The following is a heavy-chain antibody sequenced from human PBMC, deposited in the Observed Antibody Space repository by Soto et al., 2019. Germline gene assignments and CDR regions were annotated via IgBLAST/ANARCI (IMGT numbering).Heavy chain of an antibody. V-gene: IGHV3-33*01. CDR2: IWYDGSNK. CDR1: GFTFSSYG. D-gene: IGHD2-2*02. Sequence: TGGSLRLSCAASGFTFSSYGMHWVRQAPGKGLEWVAVIWYDGSNKYYADSVKGRFTISRDNSKNTLYLQMNSLRAEDTAVYYCARDQAIVVVPAAIDYYYYGMDVWGQGTTVTVSS. CDR3: ARDQAIVVVPAAIDYYYYGMDV. J-gene: IGHJ6*02.